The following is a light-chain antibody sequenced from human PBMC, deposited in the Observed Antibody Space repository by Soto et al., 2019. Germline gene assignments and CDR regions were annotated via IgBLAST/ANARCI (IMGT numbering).Light chain of an antibody. CDR2: GAS. CDR3: QQYGFSPYT. V-gene: IGKV3-20*01. Sequence: EIVLTQSPGTLSLSPGERATLSCRASQSVSSSYLAWYQQKPGQAPRLLIYGASSRATGIPDRFSGSGSGTDFTLTISRLEPEDLALYYCQQYGFSPYTFGQGTKLEIK. CDR1: QSVSSSY. J-gene: IGKJ2*01.